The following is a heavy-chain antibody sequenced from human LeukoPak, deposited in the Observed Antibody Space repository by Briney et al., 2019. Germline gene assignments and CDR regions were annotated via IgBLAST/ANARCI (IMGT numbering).Heavy chain of an antibody. CDR1: GFIFDDYA. CDR3: AKVRMAGPPYYYGLDV. CDR2: ISWNSGSI. J-gene: IGHJ6*02. Sequence: GGSLRLSCAASGFIFDDYAIHWVRQAPGKGLEWVSGISWNSGSIGYADSVKGRFTISRDNAKNSLYLQMNSLRAEDTALYYCAKVRMAGPPYYYGLDVWGQGTTVTVSS. D-gene: IGHD6-19*01. V-gene: IGHV3-9*01.